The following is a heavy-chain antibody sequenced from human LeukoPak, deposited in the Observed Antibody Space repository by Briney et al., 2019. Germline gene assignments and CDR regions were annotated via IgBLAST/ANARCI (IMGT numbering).Heavy chain of an antibody. D-gene: IGHD2-2*01. CDR3: ARGGRYCSRTSCYSWFDP. J-gene: IGHJ5*02. V-gene: IGHV3-30-3*01. Sequence: GGSLRLSCAASRVTFSSYAMHWVSQARGKGLEWVAVISYDGSNKYYADSVKGRFTISRDNSKNTLYLQMNSLRAEDTAVYYCARGGRYCSRTSCYSWFDPWGQGTQVTVSS. CDR2: ISYDGSNK. CDR1: RVTFSSYA.